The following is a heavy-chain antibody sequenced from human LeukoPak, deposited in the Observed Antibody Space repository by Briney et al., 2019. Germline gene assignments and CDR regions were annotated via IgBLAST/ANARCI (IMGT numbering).Heavy chain of an antibody. CDR1: GFTISSYW. V-gene: IGHV3-7*03. J-gene: IGHJ4*02. CDR2: IKQDGSEE. Sequence: GGSLRLSCVASGFTISSYWMHWVRQAPGKGLEWVANIKQDGSEEYYVDSVKGRFTISRDNAKNSLYLQMNSPRAEDTAVYYCARRYFDYWGQGILVTVSS. CDR3: ARRYFDY.